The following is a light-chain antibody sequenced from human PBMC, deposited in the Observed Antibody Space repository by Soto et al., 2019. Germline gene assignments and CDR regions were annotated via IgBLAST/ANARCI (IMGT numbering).Light chain of an antibody. Sequence: QLVLTQSPSASASLGASVKLTCTLSSGHSSYAIAWHQPQPEKGPRYLMKLNSDGSHSKGDGIPDRCSGSSSGAERYLTISSLQSEDDADYYCQTWGTCSHRVFGTGTKLTVL. CDR1: SGHSSYA. J-gene: IGLJ1*01. V-gene: IGLV4-69*01. CDR3: QTWGTCSHRV. CDR2: LNSDGSH.